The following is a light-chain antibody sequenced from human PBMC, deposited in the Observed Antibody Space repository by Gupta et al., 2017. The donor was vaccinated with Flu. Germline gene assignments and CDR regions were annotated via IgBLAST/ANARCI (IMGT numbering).Light chain of an antibody. Sequence: QSVLTQPPSVSAAPGQTVNITCSGSSSNIGNHYVSWYQHLPGAAPKLLICENDQRPSGIPDRFSGAKSGTSATLGITGLQTGDEADYYCAAWDSSRNSGVFGGGTRLTVL. J-gene: IGLJ2*01. CDR3: AAWDSSRNSGV. V-gene: IGLV1-51*02. CDR2: END. CDR1: SSNIGNHY.